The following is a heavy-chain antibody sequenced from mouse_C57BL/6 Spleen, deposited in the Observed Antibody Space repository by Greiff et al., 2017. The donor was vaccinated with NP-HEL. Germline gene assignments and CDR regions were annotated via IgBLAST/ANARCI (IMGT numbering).Heavy chain of an antibody. CDR3: ARYYSIYWYFDV. V-gene: IGHV5-16*01. Sequence: EVKLVESEGGLVQPGSSMKLSCTASGFTFSDYYMAWVRQVPEKGLEWVANINYDGSSTYYLDSLKSRFIISRDNAKNILYLQMSSLKSEDTATYYCARYYSIYWYFDVWGTGTTVTVSS. J-gene: IGHJ1*03. D-gene: IGHD2-5*01. CDR1: GFTFSDYY. CDR2: INYDGSST.